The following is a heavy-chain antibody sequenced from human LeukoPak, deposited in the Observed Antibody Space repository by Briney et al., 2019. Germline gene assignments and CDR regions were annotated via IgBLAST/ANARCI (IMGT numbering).Heavy chain of an antibody. Sequence: GGSLRLSCAASGFTFSDYYMSWIRQAPGKGLEWVSYISSSGSTIYYADSVKGRFTISRDNAKNSLYLRMNSLRAEDTAVYYCARETDSTLFDYWGQGTLVTVSS. V-gene: IGHV3-11*04. J-gene: IGHJ4*02. CDR2: ISSSGSTI. CDR1: GFTFSDYY. D-gene: IGHD2-2*01. CDR3: ARETDSTLFDY.